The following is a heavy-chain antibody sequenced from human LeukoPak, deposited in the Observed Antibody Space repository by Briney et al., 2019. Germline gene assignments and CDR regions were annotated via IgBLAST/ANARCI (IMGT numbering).Heavy chain of an antibody. CDR1: GYSISSGYY. CDR3: ARENSYGDYVGWFDP. D-gene: IGHD4-17*01. J-gene: IGHJ5*02. V-gene: IGHV4-61*01. CDR2: IYYSGST. Sequence: PLETLSLTCAVSGYSISSGYYWSWIRQPPGKGLEWIGYIYYSGSTNYNPSLKSRVTISVDTSKNQFSLKLSAVTAADTAVYYCARENSYGDYVGWFDPWGQGTLVTVSS.